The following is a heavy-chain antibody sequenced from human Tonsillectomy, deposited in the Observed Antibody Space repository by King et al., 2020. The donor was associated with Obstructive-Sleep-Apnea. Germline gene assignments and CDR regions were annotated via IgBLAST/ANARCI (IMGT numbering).Heavy chain of an antibody. V-gene: IGHV1-2*02. D-gene: IGHD3-10*01. CDR2: INPNSGGT. CDR1: GYTFTGYY. J-gene: IGHJ4*02. CDR3: ARSTVLWFGPYYFDY. Sequence: VQLVESGAEVKKPGASVKVSCKASGYTFTGYYMHWVRQAPGQGLEWMGWINPNSGGTNYAQKFQGRVTMTRDTSISTAYMGLSRLRSDDTAVYYCARSTVLWFGPYYFDYWGQGTLVTVSS.